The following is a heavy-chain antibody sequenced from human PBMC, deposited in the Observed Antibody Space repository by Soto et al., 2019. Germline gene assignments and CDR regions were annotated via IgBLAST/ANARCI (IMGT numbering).Heavy chain of an antibody. Sequence: PSETLSLTCTVSGGSISSSSYYWGWIRQPPGKGLEWIGSIYYSGSTYYNPSLKTRVTISVDTSKNLCSLKLSSVTAADTAVYYCARHVFGYCIGGSGDTFDYWGQATLVTVSS. CDR1: GGSISSSSYY. V-gene: IGHV4-39*01. D-gene: IGHD2-15*01. J-gene: IGHJ4*02. CDR3: ARHVFGYCIGGSGDTFDY. CDR2: IYYSGST.